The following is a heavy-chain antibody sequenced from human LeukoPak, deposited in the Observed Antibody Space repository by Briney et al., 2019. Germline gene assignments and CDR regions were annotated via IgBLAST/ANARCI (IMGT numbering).Heavy chain of an antibody. J-gene: IGHJ5*02. CDR2: ISSSSGYI. CDR1: GFTFSSYS. Sequence: GGSQRLSRAASGFTFSSYSMNCVRQAPGKGLEWDSFISSSSGYIYYADSVKGRFTISRDNAKNSLYLQRNSLRAEDTAVYYCARVWFGESGWFDPWGQGTLVTVSS. D-gene: IGHD3-10*01. V-gene: IGHV3-21*01. CDR3: ARVWFGESGWFDP.